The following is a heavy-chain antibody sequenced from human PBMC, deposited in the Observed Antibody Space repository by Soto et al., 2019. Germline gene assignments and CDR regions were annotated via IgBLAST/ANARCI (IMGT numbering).Heavy chain of an antibody. J-gene: IGHJ4*02. D-gene: IGHD7-27*01. Sequence: EVQLVESGGALVQPGGSLRLSCAASGFTVSNNYMSWVRQAPGKGLEWVSLIYSGGTTSYAASVKGRITTSIDSSKNTLTLQTNSLRAEATAVYYCAKNSGAKLGPRTAGEGHWGQGTLVTVSS. CDR3: AKNSGAKLGPRTAGEGH. V-gene: IGHV3-66*01. CDR1: GFTVSNNY. CDR2: IYSGGTT.